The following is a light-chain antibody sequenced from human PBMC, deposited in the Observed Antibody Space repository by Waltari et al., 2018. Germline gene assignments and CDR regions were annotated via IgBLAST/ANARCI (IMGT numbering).Light chain of an antibody. V-gene: IGLV4-69*01. J-gene: IGLJ3*02. CDR1: SGHSSNV. Sequence: QLVLTHSPSASAPLGASFKLTCTLSSGHSSNVLWWLQQQPEKGPRYLMKVNSDGSHSKGDEIPGRFSGSSSGTERYLTISSLQAEDEADYCCQTGGHGTWVFGGGTKLTVL. CDR2: VNSDGSH. CDR3: QTGGHGTWV.